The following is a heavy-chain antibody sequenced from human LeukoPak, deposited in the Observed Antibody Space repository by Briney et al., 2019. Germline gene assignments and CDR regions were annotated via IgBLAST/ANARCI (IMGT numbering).Heavy chain of an antibody. Sequence: ASVKVSCKASGYTFTDDYMHWVRQAPGQGLEWMGWTNPNSGGTNYAQKFQGRVTLTTDTSTSTAYMELRSLTSDDTAVYYCARDDRDGSWSWFDPWGQGTLVTVSS. D-gene: IGHD6-13*01. J-gene: IGHJ5*02. CDR3: ARDDRDGSWSWFDP. CDR2: TNPNSGGT. V-gene: IGHV1-2*02. CDR1: GYTFTDDY.